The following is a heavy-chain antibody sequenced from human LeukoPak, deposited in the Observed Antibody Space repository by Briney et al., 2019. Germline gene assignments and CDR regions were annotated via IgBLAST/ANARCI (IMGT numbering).Heavy chain of an antibody. Sequence: PGGSLRLSCAASGFTFSSYGMHWVRQAPGEGLEWVAVIWYDGSNKYYADSVKGRFTISRDNSKNTLYLQMNSLRAEDTAVYYCARVGWELHIDYWGQGTLVTVSS. V-gene: IGHV3-33*01. CDR1: GFTFSSYG. D-gene: IGHD1-26*01. CDR2: IWYDGSNK. J-gene: IGHJ4*02. CDR3: ARVGWELHIDY.